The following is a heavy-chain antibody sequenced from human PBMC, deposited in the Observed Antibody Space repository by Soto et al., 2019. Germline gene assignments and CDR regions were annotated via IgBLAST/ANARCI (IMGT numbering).Heavy chain of an antibody. CDR2: INLNDGGT. CDR3: VRDAPSQQWIFDR. Sequence: QGQLVQSGTEVKKPGASVRVSCKASEYSFGDYYLHWLRQAPGQGLEWMGWINLNDGGTNYARKFQGRVTMTSDKSITTVYMELSSLRSDDTAVYYCVRDAPSQQWIFDRWGQGTLVTVSS. V-gene: IGHV1-2*02. J-gene: IGHJ4*02. D-gene: IGHD6-19*01. CDR1: EYSFGDYY.